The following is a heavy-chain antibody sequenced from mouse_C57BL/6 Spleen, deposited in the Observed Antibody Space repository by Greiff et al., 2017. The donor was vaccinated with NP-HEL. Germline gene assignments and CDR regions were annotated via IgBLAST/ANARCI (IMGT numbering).Heavy chain of an antibody. D-gene: IGHD1-2*01. V-gene: IGHV1-82*01. J-gene: IGHJ2*01. CDR1: GYAFSSSW. Sequence: VKLQESGPELVKPGASVKISCKASGYAFSSSWMNWVKQRPGKGLEWIGRIYPGDGDTNYNGKFKGKATLTADKSSSTAYMQLSSLTSEDSAVYFCARSGHYDENYWGQGTTLTVSS. CDR2: IYPGDGDT. CDR3: ARSGHYDENY.